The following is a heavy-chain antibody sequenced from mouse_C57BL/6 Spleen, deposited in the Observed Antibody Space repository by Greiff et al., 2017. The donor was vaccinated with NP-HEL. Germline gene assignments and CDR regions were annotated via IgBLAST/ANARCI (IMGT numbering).Heavy chain of an antibody. D-gene: IGHD2-2*01. Sequence: EVQLQQSGAELVRPGASVKLSCTASGFNIKDDYMHWVKQRPEQGLEWIGWIDPENGDTESASKFQGKATITADTSSNTAYLQLSSLTSEDTAVYYCTPYGYGPFAYWGQGTLVTVSA. CDR3: TPYGYGPFAY. CDR1: GFNIKDDY. V-gene: IGHV14-4*01. CDR2: IDPENGDT. J-gene: IGHJ3*01.